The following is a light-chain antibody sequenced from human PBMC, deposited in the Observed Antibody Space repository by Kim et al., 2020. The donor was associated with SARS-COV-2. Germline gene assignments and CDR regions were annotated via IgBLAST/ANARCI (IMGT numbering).Light chain of an antibody. CDR1: SSDVGAYKY. Sequence: QSALTQPASVSGSPGQSITISCTGTSSDVGAYKYVSWYQEHPGKVPKLMIYDVTNRPSGVSNRFSGSKSGNTASLTISGLQAEDEADYYCSSYTSSSTVVFGGGTQLTVL. V-gene: IGLV2-14*03. CDR2: DVT. J-gene: IGLJ2*01. CDR3: SSYTSSSTVV.